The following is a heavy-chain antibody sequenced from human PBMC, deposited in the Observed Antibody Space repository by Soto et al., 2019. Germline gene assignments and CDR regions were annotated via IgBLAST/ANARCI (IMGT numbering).Heavy chain of an antibody. CDR3: AKDSRRSSGYYWGAFDI. D-gene: IGHD3-22*01. J-gene: IGHJ3*02. V-gene: IGHV3-30*18. Sequence: QVQLVESGGGVVQPGRSLRLSCAASGFTFSSYGMHWVRQAPGKGLEWVAVISYDGSNKYYADSVKGRFTISRDNYKNTLYLQMNSLRAEATAVYYCAKDSRRSSGYYWGAFDIWGQGTMVTVSS. CDR1: GFTFSSYG. CDR2: ISYDGSNK.